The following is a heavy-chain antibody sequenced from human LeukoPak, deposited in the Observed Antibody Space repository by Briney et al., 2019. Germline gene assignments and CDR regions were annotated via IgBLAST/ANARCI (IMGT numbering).Heavy chain of an antibody. D-gene: IGHD5-12*01. V-gene: IGHV3-21*01. J-gene: IGHJ4*02. CDR3: ARDRVGVSAYDSLFDY. Sequence: GGSLRLSCAASGFTFSSYSLNWVRQAPGKGLEWVSSISTSSSYIYYADSVKGRFTISRDNAKNSLYLQMNSLRAEDTAVYYCARDRVGVSAYDSLFDYWGQGTLVTVSS. CDR1: GFTFSSYS. CDR2: ISTSSSYI.